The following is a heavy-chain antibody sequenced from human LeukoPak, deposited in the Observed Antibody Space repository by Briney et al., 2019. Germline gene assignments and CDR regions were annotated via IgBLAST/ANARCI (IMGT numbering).Heavy chain of an antibody. V-gene: IGHV3-66*01. Sequence: GGSLRLSCAASRFTFSDYYMSWIRQAPGKGLEWVSVIYSGGSTYYADSVKGRFTISRDNSKNTLYLQMNSLRAEDTAVYYCARDSSNYYFDYWGQGTLVTVSS. CDR3: ARDSSNYYFDY. D-gene: IGHD4-11*01. J-gene: IGHJ4*02. CDR1: RFTFSDYY. CDR2: IYSGGST.